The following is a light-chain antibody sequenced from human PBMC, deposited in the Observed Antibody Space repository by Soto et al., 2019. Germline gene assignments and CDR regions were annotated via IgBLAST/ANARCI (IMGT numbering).Light chain of an antibody. CDR1: QSVTKGY. Sequence: ENVLTQSPDTLSLYPGEGATLSCRASQSVTKGYLAWYQQKPGQAPKLLIYGTSSRATGVPDRFSAGGSATDFTLTISRLEPEDFAVYYCQQFGDSLWTFGQGTRVEVK. V-gene: IGKV3-20*01. CDR2: GTS. CDR3: QQFGDSLWT. J-gene: IGKJ1*01.